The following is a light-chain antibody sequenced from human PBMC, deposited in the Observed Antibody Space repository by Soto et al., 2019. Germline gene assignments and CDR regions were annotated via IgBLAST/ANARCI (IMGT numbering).Light chain of an antibody. CDR2: EVN. CDR1: SSDVGGYNH. CDR3: ASYTTTSTLWV. V-gene: IGLV2-14*01. Sequence: SALTQPASVSGSPGQSITISCTGTSSDVGGYNHVSWYQHHPGKAPKVIIFEVNNRPSGISNRFSGSKSGNTASLTISGLQAEDEADYYCASYTTTSTLWVFGGGTKLTVL. J-gene: IGLJ3*02.